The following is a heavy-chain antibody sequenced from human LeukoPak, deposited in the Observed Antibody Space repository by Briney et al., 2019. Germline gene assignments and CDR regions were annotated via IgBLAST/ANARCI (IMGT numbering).Heavy chain of an antibody. CDR1: GYTFTSYD. V-gene: IGHV1-8*01. CDR3: ARSRYVWGSYRYTMRNAFDI. D-gene: IGHD3-16*02. J-gene: IGHJ3*02. CDR2: MNPNSGNT. Sequence: ASVKVSCKASGYTFTSYDINWVRQATGQGLEWMGWMNPNSGNTGYAQKFQGRVTMTRNTSISTAYMELSSLRSEDTAVYYCARSRYVWGSYRYTMRNAFDIWGQGTMVTVSS.